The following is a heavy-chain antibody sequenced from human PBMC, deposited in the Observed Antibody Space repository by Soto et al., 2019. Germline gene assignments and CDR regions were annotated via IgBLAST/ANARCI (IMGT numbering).Heavy chain of an antibody. V-gene: IGHV4-61*01. CDR2: IHYFGST. CDR3: ARGGSYVGFDS. CDR1: GGSLNSSSHS. J-gene: IGHJ4*02. D-gene: IGHD1-26*01. Sequence: QVQLQESGPGLVKPSETLSLTCTVSGGSLNSSSHSWSWIRQPPGKGLEWIGYIHYFGSTKYNPSLESRVVISVDTSKNQFSLKVPSVTAADTAIYFCARGGSYVGFDSWGQGARVTVSS.